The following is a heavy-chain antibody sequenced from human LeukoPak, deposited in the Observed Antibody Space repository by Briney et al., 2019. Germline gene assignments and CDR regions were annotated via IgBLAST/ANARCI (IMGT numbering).Heavy chain of an antibody. Sequence: SETLSLTCAVYGGSFSGYYWSWIRQPPGKGLEWVGEINHRGVTNYSPPLKSRVTISMDTSKNQFSLKLSTVTAADTAVYYCARPSTAVAGDVHYWGPGTLVTVST. J-gene: IGHJ4*02. CDR1: GGSFSGYY. CDR3: ARPSTAVAGDVHY. CDR2: INHRGVT. D-gene: IGHD6-19*01. V-gene: IGHV4-34*01.